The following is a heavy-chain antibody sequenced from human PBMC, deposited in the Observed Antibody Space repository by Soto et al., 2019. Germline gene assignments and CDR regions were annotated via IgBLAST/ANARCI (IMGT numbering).Heavy chain of an antibody. Sequence: ASVKVSCKASGCTFTSYGISWVRQAPGQGLEWMGWISAYNGNTNYAQKLQGRVTMTTDTSTSTAYMELRSLRSDDTAVYYCARENNRGYYDFWSGQIFGMDVWGQGTTVTVSS. J-gene: IGHJ6*02. CDR1: GCTFTSYG. CDR3: ARENNRGYYDFWSGQIFGMDV. CDR2: ISAYNGNT. D-gene: IGHD3-3*01. V-gene: IGHV1-18*01.